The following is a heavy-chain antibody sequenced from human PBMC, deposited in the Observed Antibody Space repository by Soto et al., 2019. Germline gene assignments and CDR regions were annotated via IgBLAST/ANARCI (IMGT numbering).Heavy chain of an antibody. J-gene: IGHJ4*02. CDR2: ISAYNGNT. D-gene: IGHD2-2*01. CDR3: ARDIVVVPAAKRPARSADY. CDR1: GYTFTSYG. V-gene: IGHV1-18*01. Sequence: ASVKVSCKASGYTFTSYGISWVRQAPGQGLEWMGWISAYNGNTNYAQKLQGRVTMTTDTSTSTAYMELRSLRSDDTAVYYCARDIVVVPAAKRPARSADYWGQGTLVTVSS.